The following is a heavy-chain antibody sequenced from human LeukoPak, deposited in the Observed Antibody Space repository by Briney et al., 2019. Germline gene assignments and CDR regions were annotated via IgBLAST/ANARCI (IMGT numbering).Heavy chain of an antibody. D-gene: IGHD3-3*01. CDR1: GFTLSSRW. CDR3: ATYDSWSGYNIAY. J-gene: IGHJ4*02. Sequence: GGSLRLSCVVSGFTLSSRWMMWVRQAPGEGLEWMTNINRDGSEKNYVDSVKGRFTITRDNAENSLYLQMNSLKVEDSATYYCATYDSWSGYNIAYWGQGTLVTVSS. V-gene: IGHV3-7*03. CDR2: INRDGSEK.